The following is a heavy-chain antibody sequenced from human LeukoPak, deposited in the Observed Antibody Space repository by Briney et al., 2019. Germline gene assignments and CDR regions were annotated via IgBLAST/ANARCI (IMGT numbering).Heavy chain of an antibody. CDR3: ASPAKGAFFYYYMDV. Sequence: GASVKVSCKISGYTNPNYGVTWVRQAPAQGLEWMGWISIYNGNTQYAPRFQGRVTLTRDTSTTTVYMDLRSLTSDDTAVYYCASPAKGAFFYYYMDVWGKGTSVIVSS. V-gene: IGHV1-18*01. CDR1: GYTNPNYG. CDR2: ISIYNGNT. J-gene: IGHJ6*03. D-gene: IGHD3-3*01.